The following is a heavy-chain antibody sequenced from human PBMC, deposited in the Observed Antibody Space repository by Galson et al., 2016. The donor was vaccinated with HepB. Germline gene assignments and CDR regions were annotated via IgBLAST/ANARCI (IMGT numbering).Heavy chain of an antibody. CDR1: GFTFNTYA. CDR2: ISYDGNDR. V-gene: IGHV3-30*04. D-gene: IGHD5-18*01. Sequence: SLRLSCAASGFTFNTYAMHWVRQAPGKGLEWVAVISYDGNDRYYADSVKGRFTISRDNSKNTLYLQMNSLKAEDTAVFYCARDLYRYGRLFHHWGQGTLVTVSS. J-gene: IGHJ1*01. CDR3: ARDLYRYGRLFHH.